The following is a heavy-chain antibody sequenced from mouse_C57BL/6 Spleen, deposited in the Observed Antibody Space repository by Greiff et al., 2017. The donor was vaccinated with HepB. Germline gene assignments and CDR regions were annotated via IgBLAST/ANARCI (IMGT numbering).Heavy chain of an antibody. CDR3: ARSWDVGYFDV. V-gene: IGHV5-12*01. CDR2: ISNGGGST. J-gene: IGHJ1*03. CDR1: GFTFSDYY. Sequence: EVKLQESGGGLVQPGGSLKLSCAASGFTFSDYYMYWVRQTPEKRLEWVAYISNGGGSTYYPDTVKGRFTISRDNAKNTLYLQMSRLKSEDTAMYYCARSWDVGYFDVWGTGTTVTVSS. D-gene: IGHD4-1*01.